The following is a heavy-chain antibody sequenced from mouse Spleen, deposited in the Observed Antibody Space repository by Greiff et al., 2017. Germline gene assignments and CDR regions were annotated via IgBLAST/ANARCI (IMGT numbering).Heavy chain of an antibody. CDR3: ARIDYDGSYPFAY. CDR1: GYTFTDYN. J-gene: IGHJ3*01. V-gene: IGHV1-18*01. Sequence: EVQLQQSGPELVKPGASVKIPCKASGYTFTDYNMDWVKQSHGKSLEWIGDIHPNNGGTIYNQKFKGKATLTVDKSSSTAYMELRSLTSEDTAVYYCARIDYDGSYPFAYWGQGTLVTVSA. D-gene: IGHD1-1*01. CDR2: IHPNNGGT.